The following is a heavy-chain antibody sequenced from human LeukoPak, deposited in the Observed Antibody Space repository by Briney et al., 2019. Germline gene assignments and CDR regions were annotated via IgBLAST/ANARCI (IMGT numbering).Heavy chain of an antibody. Sequence: PGGSLRLSCAASGFTFSSYWMSWVRQAPGKGLEWVANIKQDGSEKYYVDSVKGRFTISRDNAKNSLYLQMNSLRAEDTAVYYCAREKVHTEEGNWDYWGQGTLVTVSS. CDR1: GFTFSSYW. CDR3: AREKVHTEEGNWDY. J-gene: IGHJ4*02. D-gene: IGHD1-20*01. V-gene: IGHV3-7*01. CDR2: IKQDGSEK.